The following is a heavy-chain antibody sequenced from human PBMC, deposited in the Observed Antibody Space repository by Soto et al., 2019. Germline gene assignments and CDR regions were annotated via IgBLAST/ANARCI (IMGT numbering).Heavy chain of an antibody. J-gene: IGHJ4*02. CDR3: ARDGTRYCTNGVCYRLDY. CDR1: GFTFSSYA. Sequence: QVQLVESGGGVVQPGRSLRLSCAASGFTFSSYAMHWVRQAPGKGLEWVAVISYDGSNKYYADSVKGRFTISRDNSKNTLYLQMNSLRAEDTAVYYCARDGTRYCTNGVCYRLDYWGQGTLVTFSS. D-gene: IGHD2-8*01. V-gene: IGHV3-30-3*01. CDR2: ISYDGSNK.